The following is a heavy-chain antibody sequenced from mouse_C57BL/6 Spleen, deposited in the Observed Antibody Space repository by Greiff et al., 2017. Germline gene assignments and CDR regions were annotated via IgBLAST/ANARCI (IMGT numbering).Heavy chain of an antibody. Sequence: QVQLQQSGPELVKPGASVKISCKASGYAFSSSWMNWVKQRPGKGLEWIGRIYPGDGDTNYNGKFKGKATLTADKSSSTAYMQLSSLTSEDSAVYFCARMTGTRYLDYWGQGTTLTVSS. V-gene: IGHV1-82*01. D-gene: IGHD4-1*01. CDR3: ARMTGTRYLDY. CDR1: GYAFSSSW. CDR2: IYPGDGDT. J-gene: IGHJ2*01.